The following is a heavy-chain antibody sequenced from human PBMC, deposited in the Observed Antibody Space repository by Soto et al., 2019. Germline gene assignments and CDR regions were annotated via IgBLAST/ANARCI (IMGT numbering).Heavy chain of an antibody. CDR2: ISYDGSNK. CDR3: ARPQGGIVATSVVY. J-gene: IGHJ4*02. V-gene: IGHV3-30-3*01. CDR1: GFTFSSYA. Sequence: PGGSLRLSCAASGFTFSSYAMHWVRQAPGKGLEWVAVISYDGSNKYYADSVKGRFTISRDNSKNTLYLQMNSLRAEDTAVYYCARPQGGIVATSVVYWGQGTLVTVSS. D-gene: IGHD5-12*01.